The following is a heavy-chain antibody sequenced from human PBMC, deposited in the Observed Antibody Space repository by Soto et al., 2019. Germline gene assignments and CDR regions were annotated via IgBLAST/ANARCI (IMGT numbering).Heavy chain of an antibody. CDR2: IYYSGST. CDR3: ARARGQWLVRGRVYFDY. Sequence: KASETLSLTCTVSGGSISSYYWSWIRQPPGKGLEWIGYIYYSGSTNYNPSLKSRVTISVDTSKNQFSLKLSSVTAADTAVYYCARARGQWLVRGRVYFDYWGQGTLVTVSS. CDR1: GGSISSYY. D-gene: IGHD6-19*01. V-gene: IGHV4-59*01. J-gene: IGHJ4*02.